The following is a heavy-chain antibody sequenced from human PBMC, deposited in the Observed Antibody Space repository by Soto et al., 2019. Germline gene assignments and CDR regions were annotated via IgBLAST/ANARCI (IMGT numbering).Heavy chain of an antibody. CDR3: VRQYGTHYGAHVHWFDP. CDR1: GGSISSSSYY. J-gene: IGHJ5*02. Sequence: SETLSLTCTVSGGSISSSSYYWGWIRQPPGKGLEWIGSIYYSGSTYYNPSLKSRVTISVDTSKNQFSLKLSSVTAADTAVYYCVRQYGTHYGAHVHWFDPWGQGTLVTVSS. D-gene: IGHD4-17*01. CDR2: IYYSGST. V-gene: IGHV4-39*01.